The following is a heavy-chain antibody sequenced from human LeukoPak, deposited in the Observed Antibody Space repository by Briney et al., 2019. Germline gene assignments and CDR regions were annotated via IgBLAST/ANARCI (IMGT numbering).Heavy chain of an antibody. V-gene: IGHV3-53*01. J-gene: IGHJ3*02. CDR2: IYSGGST. D-gene: IGHD2-8*01. CDR1: GFTVSSNY. Sequence: GGSLRLSCAASGFTVSSNYMSWVRQAPGKGLEWVSVIYSGGSTYYADSVKGRFTISRDNSKNTLNLQMNSLRAEDTAVYYCARDGFSNGDPHHDGFDIWGQGTMVTVSS. CDR3: ARDGFSNGDPHHDGFDI.